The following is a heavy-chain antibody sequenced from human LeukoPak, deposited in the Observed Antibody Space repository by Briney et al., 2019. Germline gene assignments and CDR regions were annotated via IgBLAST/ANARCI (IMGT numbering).Heavy chain of an antibody. CDR1: GFTFSSYA. V-gene: IGHV3-23*01. J-gene: IGHJ4*02. CDR3: AKDRAVAGKGAFDY. Sequence: PGGSLRLSCAASGFTFSSYAMSWVRQAPGKGLEWVSAISGSGGSTYYADSVKGRFTISRDNSKNTLYLQMNSLRAEDTALYYCAKDRAVAGKGAFDYWGQGTLVTVSS. CDR2: ISGSGGST. D-gene: IGHD6-19*01.